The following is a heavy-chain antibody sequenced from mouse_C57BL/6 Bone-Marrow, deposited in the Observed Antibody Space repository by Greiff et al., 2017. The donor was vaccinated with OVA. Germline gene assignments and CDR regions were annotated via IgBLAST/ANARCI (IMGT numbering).Heavy chain of an antibody. V-gene: IGHV2-2*01. D-gene: IGHD1-1*01. J-gene: IGHJ3*01. Sequence: VQLHESGPGLVQPSQSLSITCTVSGFSLTSYGVHWVRQSPGKGLEWLGVIWSGGSTDYNAAFISRLSISKDNSKSQVFFKMNSLQADDTAIYYCARGDYGSPACFAYWGQGTLVTVSA. CDR3: ARGDYGSPACFAY. CDR2: IWSGGST. CDR1: GFSLTSYG.